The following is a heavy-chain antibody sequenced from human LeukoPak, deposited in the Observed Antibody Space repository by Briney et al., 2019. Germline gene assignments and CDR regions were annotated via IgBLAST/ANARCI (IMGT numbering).Heavy chain of an antibody. CDR2: IYYSGST. CDR1: GGSISSSSYY. V-gene: IGHV4-39*07. J-gene: IGHJ3*02. CDR3: ARVIAVAGPNDAFDI. D-gene: IGHD6-19*01. Sequence: PSETLSLTCTVSGGSISSSSYYWGWLRQPPGKGLEWIGSIYYSGSTYYNPSLKSRVTISVDTSKNQFSLKLSSVTAADTAVHYCARVIAVAGPNDAFDIWGQGTMVTVSS.